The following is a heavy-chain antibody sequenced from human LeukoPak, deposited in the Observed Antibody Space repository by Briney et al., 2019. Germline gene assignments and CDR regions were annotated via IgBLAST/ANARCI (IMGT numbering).Heavy chain of an antibody. J-gene: IGHJ4*02. CDR2: MNPNSGNT. CDR1: GYSFWSRTPD. D-gene: IGHD6-6*01. CDR3: ARNLIAARPRFDY. Sequence: APVKVSCKASGYSFWSRTPDINWVRQAPGQGLEWMGWMNPNSGNTGYAQKFQGRVTMTRNTSISTAYMELSSLRFDDTAVYYCARNLIAARPRFDYWGQGTLVTVSS. V-gene: IGHV1-8*01.